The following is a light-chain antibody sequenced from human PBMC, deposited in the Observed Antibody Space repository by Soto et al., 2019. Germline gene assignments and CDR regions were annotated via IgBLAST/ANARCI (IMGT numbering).Light chain of an antibody. CDR2: DVN. Sequence: QSVLTQPPSVSGSPGQSVAISCTGTSSDVGNSNGVSWYHQPPGTAPKLMIYDVNNRPSGVPDRFSGSKSGNTASLTISGLQAEDEGDYYCSSYTSISTYDFGTGTKVTVL. V-gene: IGLV2-18*02. CDR3: SSYTSISTYD. J-gene: IGLJ1*01. CDR1: SSDVGNSNG.